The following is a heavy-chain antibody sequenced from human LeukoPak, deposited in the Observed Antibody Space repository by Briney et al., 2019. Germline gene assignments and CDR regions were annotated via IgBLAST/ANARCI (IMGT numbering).Heavy chain of an antibody. D-gene: IGHD1-26*01. CDR3: ARDSYSGSYSDI. Sequence: GSLRLSCAASGFTFSSYEMNWVRQAPGKGLEWVSYISSSGSTIYYADSVKGRFTISRDNAKNSLYLQMNSLRAEDTAVYYCARDSYSGSYSDIWGQGTMVTVSS. CDR1: GFTFSSYE. CDR2: ISSSGSTI. V-gene: IGHV3-48*03. J-gene: IGHJ3*02.